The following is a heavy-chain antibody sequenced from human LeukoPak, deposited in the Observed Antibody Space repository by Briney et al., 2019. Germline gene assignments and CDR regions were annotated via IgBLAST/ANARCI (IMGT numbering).Heavy chain of an antibody. D-gene: IGHD5-18*01. CDR3: AREGAEDTATDDAFDI. V-gene: IGHV1-46*01. J-gene: IGHJ3*02. CDR1: GYTFTSYY. CDR2: INPSGGST. Sequence: ASVKVSCKASGYTFTSYYMHWVRQAPGQGLEWMGIINPSGGSTSYAQKFQGRVTMTRDMSTSTVYMELSSLRSEDTAVYYCAREGAEDTATDDAFDIWGQGTMVIVSS.